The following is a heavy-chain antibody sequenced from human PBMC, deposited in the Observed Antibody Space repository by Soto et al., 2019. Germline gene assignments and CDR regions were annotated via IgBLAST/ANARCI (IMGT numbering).Heavy chain of an antibody. D-gene: IGHD2-15*01. V-gene: IGHV4-31*03. CDR1: GGSISSGGYY. CDR2: IYYRGST. J-gene: IGHJ5*02. Sequence: QVQLQESGPGLVKPSQTLSLTCTVSGGSISSGGYYWSWIRQHPGKGLEWIGYIYYRGSTYYNPSLKSRVTISVDTSKNQFSLKLSSVTAADTAVYYCARVYCSGGSCYSGWFDPWGQGTLVTVSS. CDR3: ARVYCSGGSCYSGWFDP.